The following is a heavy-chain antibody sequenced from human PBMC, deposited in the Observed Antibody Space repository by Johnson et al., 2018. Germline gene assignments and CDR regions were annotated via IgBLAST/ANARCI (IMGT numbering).Heavy chain of an antibody. Sequence: QVQLVQSGGGLVQPGRSLRLSCAASGFTFDDYAMHWVRQAPGKGLEWVAVIWYDGSNKYYADSVKGRFTISRDNSKNTLYLQMNSLRAEDTAVYYCARDWVVVAATDAFDIWGQGTMVTVSS. V-gene: IGHV3-33*08. D-gene: IGHD2-15*01. CDR3: ARDWVVVAATDAFDI. CDR1: GFTFDDYA. CDR2: IWYDGSNK. J-gene: IGHJ3*02.